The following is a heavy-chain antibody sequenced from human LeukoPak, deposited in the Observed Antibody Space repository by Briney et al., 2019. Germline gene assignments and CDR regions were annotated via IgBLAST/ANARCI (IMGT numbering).Heavy chain of an antibody. CDR1: GYSFTTYG. J-gene: IGHJ4*02. CDR3: ARALYHTFDY. D-gene: IGHD2-2*01. CDR2: ISANNNNT. Sequence: APVKLSCKASGYSFTTYGISWVRQAPVQGLEWMGWISANNNNTDNVQKLQGRVTMTTDTSTSTAYMELRSLRSDDTAVYYCARALYHTFDYWGQGTLVTVSS. V-gene: IGHV1-18*01.